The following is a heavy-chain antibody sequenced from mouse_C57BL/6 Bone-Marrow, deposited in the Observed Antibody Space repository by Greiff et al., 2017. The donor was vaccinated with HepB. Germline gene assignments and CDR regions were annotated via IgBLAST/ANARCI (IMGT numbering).Heavy chain of an antibody. CDR1: GFTFSDYG. Sequence: EVKLMESGGGLVKPGGSLKLSCAASGFTFSDYGMHWVRQAPEKGLEWVAYISSGSSTIYYADTVKGRFTISRDNAKNTLFLQMTSLRSEDTAMYYCASRYYAMDYWGQGTSVTVSS. V-gene: IGHV5-17*01. CDR3: ASRYYAMDY. J-gene: IGHJ4*01. CDR2: ISSGSSTI.